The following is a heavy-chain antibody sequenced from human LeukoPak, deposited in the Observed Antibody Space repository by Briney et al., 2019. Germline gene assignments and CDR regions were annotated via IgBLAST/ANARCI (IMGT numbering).Heavy chain of an antibody. CDR2: FDPDDCET. V-gene: IGHV1-24*01. Sequence: ASVKVSCKVSGYTLIELSMHWVRQAPGKGLEWMGGFDPDDCETIYAQKFQGRLTMTEDTSTYTAYMELSSLESQDPAMYYCSTETSRFFDWSLSYWGQGTLVTVSS. CDR3: STETSRFFDWSLSY. CDR1: GYTLIELS. D-gene: IGHD3-9*01. J-gene: IGHJ4*02.